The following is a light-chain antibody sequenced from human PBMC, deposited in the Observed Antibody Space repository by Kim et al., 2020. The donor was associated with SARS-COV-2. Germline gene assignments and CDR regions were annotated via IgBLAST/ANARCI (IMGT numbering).Light chain of an antibody. CDR2: QDS. Sequence: SYELTQPPSVSVSPGQTASITCSGHELGKTYVAWYQQKAGQSPVVVIYQDSKRPSGVPERFSGSNSGNTATLTISETQSMDEADYFCQTWDSRLGFGGGT. CDR3: QTWDSRLG. CDR1: ELGKTY. V-gene: IGLV3-1*01. J-gene: IGLJ3*02.